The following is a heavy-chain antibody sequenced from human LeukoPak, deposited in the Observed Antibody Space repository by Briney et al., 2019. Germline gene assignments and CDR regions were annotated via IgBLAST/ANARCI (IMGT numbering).Heavy chain of an antibody. CDR1: GFTSSSYG. CDR3: ALGDSLLWFASLTNYYMDV. V-gene: IGHV3-30*03. CDR2: ISFDGSNQ. D-gene: IGHD3-10*01. J-gene: IGHJ6*03. Sequence: QPGGSLRLSCAASGFTSSSYGMHWVRQAPGKGLEWLAVISFDGSNQYYADSVKGRFTISRDNSKNTLYLQMNSLRAEDTAVYYCALGDSLLWFASLTNYYMDVWGKGTTVTISS.